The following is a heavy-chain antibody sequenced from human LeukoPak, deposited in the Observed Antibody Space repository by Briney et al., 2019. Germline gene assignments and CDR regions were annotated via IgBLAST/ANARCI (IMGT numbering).Heavy chain of an antibody. CDR2: IYYSGST. D-gene: IGHD6-19*01. CDR3: AIRSGWLLAEAEYFQH. J-gene: IGHJ1*01. V-gene: IGHV4-39*07. CDR1: GGSISSSSYY. Sequence: PSETLSLTCTVSGGSISSSSYYWGWIRQPPGKGLEWIGSIYYSGSTYYNPSLKSRVTISVDTSKNQFSLKLSSVTAADTAVYYCAIRSGWLLAEAEYFQHWGQGTLVTVSS.